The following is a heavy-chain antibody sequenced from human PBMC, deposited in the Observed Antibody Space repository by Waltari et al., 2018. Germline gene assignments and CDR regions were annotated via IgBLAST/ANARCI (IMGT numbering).Heavy chain of an antibody. J-gene: IGHJ4*02. CDR3: ARRILWFGESSPYFDY. V-gene: IGHV4-34*01. Sequence: QVQLQQWGAGLLKPSETLSLTCAVYGGSFSGYYWSWIRQPPGKVLEWIGEINHSGSNNYNPSLKSRVTISVDTSKKHFALKLSSVTAADTAVYYCARRILWFGESSPYFDYWGQGTLVTVSS. CDR2: INHSGSN. CDR1: GGSFSGYY. D-gene: IGHD3-10*01.